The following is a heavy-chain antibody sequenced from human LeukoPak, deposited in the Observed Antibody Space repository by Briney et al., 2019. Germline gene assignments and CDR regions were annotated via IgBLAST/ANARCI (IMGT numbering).Heavy chain of an antibody. J-gene: IGHJ4*02. CDR3: ARGEMATIMPDY. Sequence: GASVKVSCKASGGTFSSYVISWVRQAPGQGLEWMGEILPLFNTPNYAQKFQGRVTITADKSTTTAYMELSSLRSEDTAVYYCARGEMATIMPDYWGQGTLVTVSS. D-gene: IGHD5-24*01. CDR1: GGTFSSYV. CDR2: ILPLFNTP. V-gene: IGHV1-69*06.